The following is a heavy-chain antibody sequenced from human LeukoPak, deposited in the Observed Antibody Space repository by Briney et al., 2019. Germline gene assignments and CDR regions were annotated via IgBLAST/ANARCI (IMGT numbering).Heavy chain of an antibody. V-gene: IGHV4-59*01. D-gene: IGHD6-19*01. J-gene: IGHJ4*02. CDR2: IYYSGNT. CDR1: GGSISSYY. Sequence: SETLSLTCTVSGGSISSYYWSWIRQPPGKGLEWIGYIYYSGNTNYNTSLKSRVTISVDTSKNQFSLKLSSVTAADTAVYYCARKIAVPGSYYFDYWGQGTLVTVSS. CDR3: ARKIAVPGSYYFDY.